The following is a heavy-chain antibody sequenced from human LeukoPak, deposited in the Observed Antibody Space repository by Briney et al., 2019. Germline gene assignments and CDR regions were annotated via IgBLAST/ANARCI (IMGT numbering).Heavy chain of an antibody. V-gene: IGHV3-13*04. D-gene: IGHD3-10*01. CDR3: ARVLPGSGCYDY. CDR1: GFSFSTSD. J-gene: IGHJ4*02. CDR2: IGTVGDT. Sequence: GGSLRLSCAASGFSFSTSDTHWVRQSTGKGLEWVSAIGTVGDTYYAASVRGRFTISREDDKSSLYLQMNNLRVGDTAVYYCARVLPGSGCYDYWGQGTLVSVSS.